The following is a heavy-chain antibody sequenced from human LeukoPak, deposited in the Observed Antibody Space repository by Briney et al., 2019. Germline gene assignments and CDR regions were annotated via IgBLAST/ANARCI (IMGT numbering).Heavy chain of an antibody. D-gene: IGHD2-15*01. CDR1: GGSFSGYY. CDR3: ARAAYCSGGSCYAFDY. V-gene: IGHV4-59*01. CDR2: IYYSGST. J-gene: IGHJ4*02. Sequence: PSETLSLTCAVYGGSFSGYYWSWIRQPPGKGLEWIGYIYYSGSTNYNPSLKSRVTISVDTSKNQFSLKLSSVTAADTAVYYCARAAYCSGGSCYAFDYWGQGTLVTVSS.